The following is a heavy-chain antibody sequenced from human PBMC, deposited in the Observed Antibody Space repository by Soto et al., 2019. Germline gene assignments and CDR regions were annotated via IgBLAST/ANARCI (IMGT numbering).Heavy chain of an antibody. J-gene: IGHJ5*02. Sequence: QVQLQESGPGLVKPSQTLSLTCTVSGGSISSGGYYWSWIRQHPGKGLEWIGYIYYSGSTYYNPSLKSRVTISVDPSRNQFSLELISVTAADTAVYYGARAGTMVRGVLIRARVNWFDPWGQGTLVTVSS. V-gene: IGHV4-31*03. D-gene: IGHD3-10*01. CDR2: IYYSGST. CDR3: ARAGTMVRGVLIRARVNWFDP. CDR1: GGSISSGGYY.